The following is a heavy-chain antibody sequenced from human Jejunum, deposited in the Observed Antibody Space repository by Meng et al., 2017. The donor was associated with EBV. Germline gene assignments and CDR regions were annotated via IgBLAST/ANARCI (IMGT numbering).Heavy chain of an antibody. D-gene: IGHD6-13*01. CDR3: ARGVAAGFDY. CDR1: GHTFTSYD. J-gene: IGHJ4*02. Sequence: VQLGQSGAEVKKPGASGKVSCKASGHTFTSYDINWVRQATGQGPEWMGWMSPNSGNTGYAQKFQGRVTMTRDTSISTAYMELSSLRSEDTAVYYCARGVAAGFDYWGQGTLVTVSS. CDR2: MSPNSGNT. V-gene: IGHV1-8*02.